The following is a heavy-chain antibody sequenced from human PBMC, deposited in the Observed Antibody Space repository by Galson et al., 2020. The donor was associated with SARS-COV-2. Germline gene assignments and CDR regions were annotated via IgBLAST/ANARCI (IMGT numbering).Heavy chain of an antibody. CDR2: ISSNGVTS. J-gene: IGHJ5*02. V-gene: IGHV3-64D*06. CDR1: GFIFSDYA. Sequence: GGSLRLSCSASGFIFSDYAMHWVRQAPGKGLEYVSAISSNGVTSFYADSVNGRFTMSRDNSRNIFYLQMTALRPEDTAFYYCLSYSSTRQNHWGQGTLVTVSS. D-gene: IGHD2-2*01. CDR3: LSYSSTRQNH.